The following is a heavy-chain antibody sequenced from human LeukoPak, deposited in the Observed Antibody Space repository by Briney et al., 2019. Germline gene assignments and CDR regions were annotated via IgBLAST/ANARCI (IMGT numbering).Heavy chain of an antibody. V-gene: IGHV3-30*04. CDR1: GFTFSSYA. J-gene: IGHJ4*02. CDR3: ARPPYKQQLVGYFDY. Sequence: PGGSLRLSCAASGFTFSSYAMHWARQAPGKGLEWVAVISYDGSNKYYADSVKGRFTISRDNSKNTLYLQMNSLRAEDTAVYYCARPPYKQQLVGYFDYWGQGTLVTVSS. CDR2: ISYDGSNK. D-gene: IGHD6-13*01.